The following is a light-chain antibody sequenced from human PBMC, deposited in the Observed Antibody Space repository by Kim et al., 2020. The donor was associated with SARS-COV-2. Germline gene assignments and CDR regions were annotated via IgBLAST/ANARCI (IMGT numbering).Light chain of an antibody. CDR3: AAWDDSLKGDV. V-gene: IGLV1-44*01. CDR1: SSNIGSNT. CDR2: SNN. Sequence: ELTQPPSASGTPGQRVTISCSGSSSNIGSNTVNWYQQVPGTVPKVLIYSNNQRPSEVPDRFSGSKSGTSASLAISGLQSEDEADYYCAAWDDSLKGDVFGTGTKVTVL. J-gene: IGLJ1*01.